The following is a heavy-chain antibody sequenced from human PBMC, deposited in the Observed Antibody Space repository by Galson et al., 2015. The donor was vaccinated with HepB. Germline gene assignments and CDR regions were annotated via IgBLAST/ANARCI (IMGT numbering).Heavy chain of an antibody. V-gene: IGHV4-59*12. CDR2: IYYSGGT. CDR3: ARENYHDSSGHSDY. CDR1: GGSISSYY. J-gene: IGHJ4*02. D-gene: IGHD3-22*01. Sequence: LSLTCTVSGGSISSYYWSWIRQPPGKGLEWIGYIYYSGGTNYNPSLKSRVTISVDTSKNQFSLKLSSVTAADTAVYYCARENYHDSSGHSDYWGQGTLVTVSS.